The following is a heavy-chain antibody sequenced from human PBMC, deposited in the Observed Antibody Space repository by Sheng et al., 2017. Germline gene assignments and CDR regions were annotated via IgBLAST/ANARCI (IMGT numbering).Heavy chain of an antibody. J-gene: IGHJ4*02. CDR1: GFTFTSYG. V-gene: IGHV3-30*19. CDR3: ARDKDY. CDR2: ISYDGRKK. Sequence: QVQLVESGGGVVQPGRSLRLSCAASGFTFTSYGMHWVRQAPGKGLEWVAFISYDGRKKYYGDSLKGRFTISRDNSKNTLYLQMSSLRIGDTTADYCARDKDYWGQGTLVTVSS.